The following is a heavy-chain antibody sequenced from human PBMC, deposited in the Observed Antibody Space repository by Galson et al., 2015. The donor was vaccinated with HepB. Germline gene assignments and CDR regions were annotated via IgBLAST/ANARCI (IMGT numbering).Heavy chain of an antibody. CDR3: AKEGGVDYGGNSDY. V-gene: IGHV3-23*01. J-gene: IGHJ4*02. D-gene: IGHD4-23*01. CDR1: GFTFSGYA. CDR2: ISGSGGST. Sequence: SLRLSCAASGFTFSGYAMSWVRQAPGKGLEWVSAISGSGGSTYYADSVKGRFTISRDNSKNTLYLQMNSLRAEDTAVYYCAKEGGVDYGGNSDYWGQGTLVTVSS.